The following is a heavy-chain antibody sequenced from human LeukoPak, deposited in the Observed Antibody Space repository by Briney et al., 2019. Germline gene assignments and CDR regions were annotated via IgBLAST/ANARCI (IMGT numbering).Heavy chain of an antibody. CDR1: GFTFSSYG. Sequence: GGSLRLSCAASGFTFSSYGMHWVRQAPGKGLEWVAVISSDGTNKYYADSVKGRFTISRDNAKNSLYLQMNSLRADDTAVYYCARHRSSWYFDYWGQGTLVTVSS. J-gene: IGHJ4*02. CDR2: ISSDGTNK. CDR3: ARHRSSWYFDY. V-gene: IGHV3-30*03. D-gene: IGHD6-13*01.